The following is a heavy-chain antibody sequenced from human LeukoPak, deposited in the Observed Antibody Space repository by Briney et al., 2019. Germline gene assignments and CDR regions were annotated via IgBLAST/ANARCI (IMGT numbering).Heavy chain of an antibody. J-gene: IGHJ4*02. D-gene: IGHD3-10*01. CDR2: INPSGGST. V-gene: IGHV1-46*01. CDR1: GYTFTSYY. CDR3: ARDHDYYGSGSYYFDY. Sequence: ASVKVSCKPSGYTFTSYYMHCVRQAPGQGLEWMGIINPSGGSTSYAQKFQGRVTMTRDTSTSTVYMELSSLRSEDTAVYYCARDHDYYGSGSYYFDYWGQGTLVTVSS.